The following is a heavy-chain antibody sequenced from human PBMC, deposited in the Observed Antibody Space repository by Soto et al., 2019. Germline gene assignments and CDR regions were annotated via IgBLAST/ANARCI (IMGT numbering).Heavy chain of an antibody. CDR2: IIPIFGTA. CDR1: GGTFSSYA. J-gene: IGHJ5*02. D-gene: IGHD2-21*02. Sequence: SVKVSCKSSGGTFSSYAISWVRQAPGQGLEWMGGIIPIFGTANYAQKFQGRVTITADESTSTAYMELSSLRSEDTAVYYCARVVCPGFGGDRSNWFDPWGQGTLVTVSS. CDR3: ARVVCPGFGGDRSNWFDP. V-gene: IGHV1-69*13.